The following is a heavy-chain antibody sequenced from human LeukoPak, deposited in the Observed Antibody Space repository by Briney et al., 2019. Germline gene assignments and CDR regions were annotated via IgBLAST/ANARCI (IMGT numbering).Heavy chain of an antibody. J-gene: IGHJ4*02. V-gene: IGHV1-18*01. D-gene: IGHD3-10*01. CDR2: ISAYNGNT. CDR1: GYTFTSYG. CDR3: ARVTSGSYYLVLPDY. Sequence: ASVKVSCKASGYTFTSYGISWVRQAPGQGLEWMGWISAYNGNTNYAQKLQGRVTMTTDTSTSTAYMELRSLRSDDTAVYYCARVTSGSYYLVLPDYWGQGTLVTVSS.